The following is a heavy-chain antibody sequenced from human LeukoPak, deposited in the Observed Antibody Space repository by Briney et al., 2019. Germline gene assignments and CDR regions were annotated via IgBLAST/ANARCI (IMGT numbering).Heavy chain of an antibody. CDR3: ARVLHYYDSSGYHDY. D-gene: IGHD3-22*01. CDR2: IYYSGST. J-gene: IGHJ4*02. V-gene: IGHV4-30-4*01. Sequence: PSETLSLTCTVSGCSISSGDYYWSWIRQPPGKGLEWIGYIYYSGSTYYNPSLKSRVTISVDTSKNQFSPKLSSVTAADTAVYYCARVLHYYDSSGYHDYWGQGTLVTVSS. CDR1: GCSISSGDYY.